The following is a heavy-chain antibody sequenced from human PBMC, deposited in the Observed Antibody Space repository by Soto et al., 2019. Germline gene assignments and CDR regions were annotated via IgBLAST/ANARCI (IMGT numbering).Heavy chain of an antibody. CDR1: VFTFGDSY. CDR2: ISPGSRYP. D-gene: IGHD5-12*01. Sequence: GGSLRLSCAGSVFTFGDSYMSWIRQAPGKGLEWLSYISPGSRYPAYADPVKGRFTISRDNAKKSLYLQMNSLRADDTAVYYCARECVDTVTSITIPFDYWGQGALVTVSS. J-gene: IGHJ4*02. V-gene: IGHV3-11*06. CDR3: ARECVDTVTSITIPFDY.